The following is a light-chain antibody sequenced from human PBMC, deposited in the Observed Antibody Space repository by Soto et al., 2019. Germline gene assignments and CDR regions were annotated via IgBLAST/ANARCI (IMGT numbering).Light chain of an antibody. CDR3: QQYDNYPLT. J-gene: IGKJ4*01. V-gene: IGKV1-39*01. Sequence: DIQMTQSPSSLSASVGDRVTITCRASQSISSYLNWYQQKPGKAPKLLIYAASSLQSGVPSRFSGSGSGTEFTLTISSLQPDDFATYYCQQYDNYPLTFGGGTKVGIK. CDR2: AAS. CDR1: QSISSY.